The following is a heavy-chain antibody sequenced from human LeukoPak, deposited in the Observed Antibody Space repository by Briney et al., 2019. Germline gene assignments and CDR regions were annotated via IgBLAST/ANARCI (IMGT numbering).Heavy chain of an antibody. D-gene: IGHD3-3*01. CDR1: GFTLSTYS. Sequence: GGSLRLSCTVSGFTLSTYSLNWVRRAPGKGLEWVSLMTNSRSYYADSVKGRFTISRDNAKNSLYLQMNSLRAEDTAVYYCARAEPYYDFWSGYGFDYWGQGTLVTVSS. CDR2: MTNSRSY. CDR3: ARAEPYYDFWSGYGFDY. J-gene: IGHJ4*02. V-gene: IGHV3-21*01.